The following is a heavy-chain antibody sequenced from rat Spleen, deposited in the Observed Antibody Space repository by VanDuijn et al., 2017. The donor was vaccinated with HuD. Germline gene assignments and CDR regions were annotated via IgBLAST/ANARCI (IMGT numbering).Heavy chain of an antibody. CDR3: ARLGGLRNWFAY. D-gene: IGHD4-3*01. V-gene: IGHV5-31*01. J-gene: IGHJ2*01. CDR2: ISNTGDNT. Sequence: EVQLVESGGGLVQPGRSLKLSCVASGFTFSNFWMTWIRQAPGKGLEWVASISNTGDNTYYPDSVRGRFTVSRDNEQNILYLQMDSLRSEDTATYYCARLGGLRNWFAYWGQGVMVTVSS. CDR1: GFTFSNFW.